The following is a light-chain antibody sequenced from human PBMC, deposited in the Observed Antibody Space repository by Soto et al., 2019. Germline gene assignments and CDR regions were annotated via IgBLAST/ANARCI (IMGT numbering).Light chain of an antibody. CDR2: DAS. CDR3: QQYNSYSWT. V-gene: IGKV3-15*01. Sequence: EVVMTQSPATLSVSPGERATFSCRASESVGSNLAWYQQKPGQAPSLLFYDASTRATGIPARFSGSGSGTEFTLTISTMQPDDFATYYCQQYNSYSWTFGQGTKVDI. CDR1: ESVGSN. J-gene: IGKJ1*01.